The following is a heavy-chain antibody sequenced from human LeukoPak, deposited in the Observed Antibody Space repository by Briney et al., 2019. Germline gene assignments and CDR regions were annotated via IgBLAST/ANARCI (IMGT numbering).Heavy chain of an antibody. J-gene: IGHJ4*02. Sequence: GGSLRLSCAASGFTFSSYAMSWVRQAPGKGLEWVSAISGSGGSTYYADSVKGRFTISRDNSKNTLYLQMNSLRAEDTAVYYCAKSTYYDSSGYYPCFDYWGQGTLVTVSS. D-gene: IGHD3-22*01. CDR1: GFTFSSYA. CDR2: ISGSGGST. CDR3: AKSTYYDSSGYYPCFDY. V-gene: IGHV3-23*01.